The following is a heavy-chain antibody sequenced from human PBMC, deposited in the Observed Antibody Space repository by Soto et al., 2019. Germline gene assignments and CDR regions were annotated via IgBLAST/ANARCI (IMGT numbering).Heavy chain of an antibody. CDR2: INHSGST. Sequence: SETLSLTCAVYGVSFSGYYWTWIRQPPGTGLEWIGEINHSGSTNYNPSLKSRVTISVDASKNQFSLKLTSVTAADTAVYYCATRPPQIVVTLLPFPSWGQGTPVTVSS. J-gene: IGHJ5*02. D-gene: IGHD2-15*01. CDR3: ATRPPQIVVTLLPFPS. V-gene: IGHV4-34*01. CDR1: GVSFSGYY.